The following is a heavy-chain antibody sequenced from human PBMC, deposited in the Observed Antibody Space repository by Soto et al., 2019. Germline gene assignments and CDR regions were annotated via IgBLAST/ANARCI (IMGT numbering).Heavy chain of an antibody. D-gene: IGHD4-17*01. CDR1: GGSINTSDYY. Sequence: QLHLQESGPGLVKPSGTVSLTCTVSGGSINTSDYYWGWVRQPPGKGLEWLGSISNSGSTYYNPSVKSRLTVFVDTAKNQFSLRMISVTAADTAVYYCARHPMYGDYMCWFDPWGQGALVTVSS. CDR2: ISNSGST. V-gene: IGHV4-39*01. CDR3: ARHPMYGDYMCWFDP. J-gene: IGHJ5*02.